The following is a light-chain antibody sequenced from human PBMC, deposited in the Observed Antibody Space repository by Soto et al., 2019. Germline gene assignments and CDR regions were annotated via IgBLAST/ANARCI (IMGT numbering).Light chain of an antibody. J-gene: IGKJ3*01. CDR2: GAS. V-gene: IGKV3-20*01. Sequence: EIVLTQSPGTLSLSPGERATLSCRASQSVSNNHLAWYQQKPGQAPRLLFYGASSRATGIPDRFSGSGSGKDFTLTISRLEPEDFAVYYCQQSGRSPFTFGPGTKVDIK. CDR3: QQSGRSPFT. CDR1: QSVSNNH.